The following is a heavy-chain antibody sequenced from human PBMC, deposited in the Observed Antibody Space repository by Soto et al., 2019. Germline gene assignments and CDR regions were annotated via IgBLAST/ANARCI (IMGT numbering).Heavy chain of an antibody. CDR1: GASISTYY. V-gene: IGHV4-59*01. J-gene: IGHJ5*02. CDR3: ASSPGVP. CDR2: IYHSGST. D-gene: IGHD3-10*01. Sequence: QVQLQESGPGLVKPSETLSLTCTVSGASISTYYWSWIRQPPGKGLEWIGYIYHSGSTNYNPSLKSRVTISVDTSKKQFSLNLTSVTAADTAVYYCASSPGVPWGQGTLVTVSS.